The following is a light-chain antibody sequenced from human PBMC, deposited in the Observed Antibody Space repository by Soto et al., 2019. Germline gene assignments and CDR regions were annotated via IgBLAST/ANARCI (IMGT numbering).Light chain of an antibody. V-gene: IGLV1-40*01. CDR1: SSNIGAGYD. CDR3: QSYDSSLSVVV. J-gene: IGLJ2*01. Sequence: QSVLTQPPSVSGAPGQRVIISCTGSSSNIGAGYDVKWCQQLPGTAPKLLIYGDTNRPSGVPDRFSGSKSGTSASLAITGLQTEDEADYYCQSYDSSLSVVVFGGGTKLTVL. CDR2: GDT.